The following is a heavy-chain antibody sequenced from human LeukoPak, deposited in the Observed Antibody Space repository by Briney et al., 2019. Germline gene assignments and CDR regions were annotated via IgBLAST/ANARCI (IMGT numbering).Heavy chain of an antibody. D-gene: IGHD6-13*01. CDR3: AAKVSAVAGTFDY. V-gene: IGHV1-18*01. CDR1: GYTFTSYG. Sequence: VASVKVSCKASGYTFTSYGISWVRQAPGQGLEWMGWVSPYNGNTNYAQKLQGRVTLTTDTSTGTAYMELHSLISDDTAVYYCAAKVSAVAGTFDYWGQGTLVTVSS. J-gene: IGHJ4*02. CDR2: VSPYNGNT.